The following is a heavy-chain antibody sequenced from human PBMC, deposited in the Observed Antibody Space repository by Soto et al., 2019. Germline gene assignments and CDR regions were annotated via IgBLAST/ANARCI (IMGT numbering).Heavy chain of an antibody. J-gene: IGHJ4*02. Sequence: QITLKESGPTLVKPTQTLTLTCTFSGFSLRTSGLGVGWIRQPPGTALEWLALIYWDGDKRFSPALNSRPTITTATSKNQVILTMTNMAPMDTATYDGATNSDYNTRTYSAFWGQGNLVTVSS. D-gene: IGHD3-10*01. CDR1: GFSLRTSGLG. CDR2: IYWDGDK. CDR3: ATNSDYNTRTYSAF. V-gene: IGHV2-5*02.